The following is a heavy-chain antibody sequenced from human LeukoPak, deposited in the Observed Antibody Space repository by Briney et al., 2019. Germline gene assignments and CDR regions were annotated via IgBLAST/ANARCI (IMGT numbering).Heavy chain of an antibody. J-gene: IGHJ4*02. CDR1: GFTVSSNY. D-gene: IGHD4-17*01. CDR3: ARQAVTTIRFDY. Sequence: QSGGSLRLSCAASGFTVSSNYMNWVRQAPGKGLEWVSVIYSGGNTYFADSVKGRFTISRDNSKNTLYLQMNSLRAEDTAVYYCARQAVTTIRFDYWGQGTLVTVSS. CDR2: IYSGGNT. V-gene: IGHV3-53*01.